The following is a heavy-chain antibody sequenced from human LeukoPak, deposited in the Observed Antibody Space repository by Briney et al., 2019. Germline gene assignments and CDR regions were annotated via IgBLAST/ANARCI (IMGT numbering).Heavy chain of an antibody. D-gene: IGHD1-26*01. J-gene: IGHJ3*02. V-gene: IGHV3-15*01. CDR1: GFTFSNTW. CDR2: VKRIIDGGTT. CDR3: TTRRHSGSYSTAFDI. Sequence: GGSLRLSCAASGFTFSNTWMNWVRQAPGKGLEWAGRVKRIIDGGTTDYAAPVKGRFTISRDDSKNTLYLQMNSLKTEDTAVYYCTTRRHSGSYSTAFDIWGQGTMVTVSS.